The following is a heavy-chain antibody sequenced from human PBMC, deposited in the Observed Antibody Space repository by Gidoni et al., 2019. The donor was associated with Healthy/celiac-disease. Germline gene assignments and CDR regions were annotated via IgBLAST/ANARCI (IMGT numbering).Heavy chain of an antibody. CDR2: INPSGGST. CDR1: GYTFTSYY. V-gene: IGHV1-46*01. CDR3: ARTKPYHDCGGDCYLGTGAAFDI. D-gene: IGHD2-21*02. Sequence: QVQLVQSGAEVKKPGASVKVSCKASGYTFTSYYMHWVRRAPGQGLEWMGIINPSGGSTSYAQKFQGRVTMTRDTSTSTVYMELSSLRSEDTAVYYCARTKPYHDCGGDCYLGTGAAFDIWGQGTMVTVSS. J-gene: IGHJ3*02.